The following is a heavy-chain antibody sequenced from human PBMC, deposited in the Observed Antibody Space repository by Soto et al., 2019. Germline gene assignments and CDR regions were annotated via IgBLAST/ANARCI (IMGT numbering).Heavy chain of an antibody. Sequence: QVHLVESGVGVVQPGRSLRLSCAASGFTFSSYAMHWVRQAPGKGLEWVAVIAYDGNNKYYADSVTGRFTISRDNSKNTLYLQMNSLGADYTAVYYSSSGGYGSESGRYNWFDPWVQGTLVTVSS. J-gene: IGHJ5*02. CDR1: GFTFSSYA. V-gene: IGHV3-30-3*01. CDR3: SSGGYGSESGRYNWFDP. CDR2: IAYDGNNK. D-gene: IGHD3-10*01.